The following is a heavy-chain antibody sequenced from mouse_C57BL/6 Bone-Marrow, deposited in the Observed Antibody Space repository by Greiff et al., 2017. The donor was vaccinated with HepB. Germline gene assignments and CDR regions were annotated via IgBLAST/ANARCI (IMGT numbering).Heavy chain of an antibody. CDR2: IYPRDGST. CDR3: ARSAGYYGPLDY. CDR1: GYTLTSYD. D-gene: IGHD1-2*01. V-gene: IGHV1-85*01. Sequence: QLQLQESGPEPLKPGATAKLSCKASGYTLTSYDINWVKQRPGQGLEWSGWIYPRDGSTKYNEKFKGKATSTVDTSSRTAYMELHSLTSEDSAVYFCARSAGYYGPLDYWCRGSTLTVSS. J-gene: IGHJ2*01.